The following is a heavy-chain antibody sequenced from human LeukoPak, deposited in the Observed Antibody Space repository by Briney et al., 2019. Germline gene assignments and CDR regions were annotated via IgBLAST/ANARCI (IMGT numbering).Heavy chain of an antibody. CDR2: IYYTGSN. J-gene: IGHJ4*02. Sequence: SETLSLTCIVSGGSISSYYWSWIRQPPGKGLEWIGYIYYTGSNNYSTSLKSRVTISVDTSKNQFSLKLSSVTAADTAVYYCASRSSIWSGYQDTLYYFDSWGQGTLVTVSS. V-gene: IGHV4-59*01. CDR3: ASRSSIWSGYQDTLYYFDS. CDR1: GGSISSYY. D-gene: IGHD3-3*01.